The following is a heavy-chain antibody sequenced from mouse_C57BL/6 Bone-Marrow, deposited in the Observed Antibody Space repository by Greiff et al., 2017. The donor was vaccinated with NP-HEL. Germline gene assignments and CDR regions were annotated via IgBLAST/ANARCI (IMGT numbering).Heavy chain of an antibody. CDR1: GFTFSSYA. D-gene: IGHD1-1*01. J-gene: IGHJ4*01. CDR3: ARDYYGSSYGFYYYAMDY. CDR2: ISDGGSYT. Sequence: EVKLLESGGGLVKPGGSLKLSCAASGFTFSSYAMSWVRQTPEKRLEWVATISDGGSYTYYPDNVKGRFTISRDNAKNNLYLQMSHLKSEDTAMYYCARDYYGSSYGFYYYAMDYWGQGTSVTVSS. V-gene: IGHV5-4*03.